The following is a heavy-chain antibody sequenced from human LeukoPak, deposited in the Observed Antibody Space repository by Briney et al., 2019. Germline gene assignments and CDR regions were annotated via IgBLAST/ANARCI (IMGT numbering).Heavy chain of an antibody. D-gene: IGHD6-6*01. CDR2: IYYSGST. J-gene: IGHJ4*02. Sequence: SETLSLTCTVSGGSISSSSYYWCWIRQPPGKGLEWIGSIYYSGSTYYNPSLKSRVTISVDTSKNQFSLKLSSVTAADTAVYYCARPASRIAARATGSGYYFDYWGQGTLVTVSS. CDR3: ARPASRIAARATGSGYYFDY. CDR1: GGSISSSSYY. V-gene: IGHV4-39*01.